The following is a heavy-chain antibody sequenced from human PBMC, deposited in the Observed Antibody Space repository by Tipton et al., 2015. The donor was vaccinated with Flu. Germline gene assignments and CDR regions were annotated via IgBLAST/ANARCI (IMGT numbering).Heavy chain of an antibody. V-gene: IGHV4-39*07. Sequence: TLSLTCTVSGGSIRSNNYNWGWLRQPPGKGLEWIGSVNYGGGTSYNPSLESRLTISVDESKNQFSLRLTSVTAADTAVYYCVRTKDGYTLSNFVYWGQGTLVTVSS. CDR1: GGSIRSNNYN. CDR3: VRTKDGYTLSNFVY. D-gene: IGHD5-24*01. CDR2: VNYGGGT. J-gene: IGHJ4*02.